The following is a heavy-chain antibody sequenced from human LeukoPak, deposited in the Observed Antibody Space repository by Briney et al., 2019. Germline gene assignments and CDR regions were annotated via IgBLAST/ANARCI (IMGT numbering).Heavy chain of an antibody. Sequence: GGSLRLSCAASGFTFSSYAMHWVRQAPGKGLEWVAFIRYDGSNKYYADSVKGRFTTSRDNSKNTLYLQMNSLRAEDTAIYYCAKLEPSYYYFDYWGQGTLVTVSS. CDR1: GFTFSSYA. V-gene: IGHV3-30*02. D-gene: IGHD1-1*01. CDR2: IRYDGSNK. CDR3: AKLEPSYYYFDY. J-gene: IGHJ4*02.